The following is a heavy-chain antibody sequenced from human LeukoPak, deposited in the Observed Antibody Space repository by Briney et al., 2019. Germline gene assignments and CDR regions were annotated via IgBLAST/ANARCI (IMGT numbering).Heavy chain of an antibody. CDR2: ITTSSRDI. CDR1: GFNFNTYS. D-gene: IGHD3-22*01. CDR3: ARDDTMIAGNDY. Sequence: GGSLRLSCATSGFNFNTYSMNWVRQAPGKGLEWVSYITTSSRDIQYADSVKGRFTISRDNAKRSLYLQMNSLRDEDTAVYYCARDDTMIAGNDYWGQGTLVTVSS. V-gene: IGHV3-48*02. J-gene: IGHJ4*02.